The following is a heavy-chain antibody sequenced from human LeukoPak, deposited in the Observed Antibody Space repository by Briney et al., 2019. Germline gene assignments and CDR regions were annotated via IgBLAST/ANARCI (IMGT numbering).Heavy chain of an antibody. D-gene: IGHD3-10*01. Sequence: PGRSLRLSCAASGFTFSSYGMHWVRQAPGKGLEWVAVISYDGSNKYYADSVKGRFTISRDNSKNTLYLQMNSLRAEDTAVYYCARIGANYYGSGSYLDYWGQGTLVTVSS. V-gene: IGHV3-30*03. CDR1: GFTFSSYG. CDR2: ISYDGSNK. J-gene: IGHJ4*02. CDR3: ARIGANYYGSGSYLDY.